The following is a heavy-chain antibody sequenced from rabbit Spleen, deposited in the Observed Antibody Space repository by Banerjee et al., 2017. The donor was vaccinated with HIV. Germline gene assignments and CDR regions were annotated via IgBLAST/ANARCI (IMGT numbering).Heavy chain of an antibody. CDR1: GVSFNFNNY. J-gene: IGHJ6*01. CDR2: VDVGSSGFT. Sequence: VESGGDLVKPGASLTLTCTASGVSFNFNNYMCWVRQAPGKGLEWIGCVDVGSSGFTYFASWAKGRFTISKTSSTTVTLQMTSLTAADTATYFCARDAATSFSSYGMDLGGPGTLVTVS. CDR3: ARDAATSFSSYGMDL. D-gene: IGHD8-1*01. V-gene: IGHV1S40*01.